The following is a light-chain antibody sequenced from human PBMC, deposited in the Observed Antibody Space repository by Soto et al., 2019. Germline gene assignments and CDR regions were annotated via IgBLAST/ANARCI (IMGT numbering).Light chain of an antibody. CDR3: QHYGSSPWT. CDR1: QSVSSRS. Sequence: EIVLTQSPGTLSLSPGERATLSCRASQSVSSRSLAWFQQKPGQAPRLLIYAASSRATGIPDRFSGSGFGTDFTLTISSLEPEDVAVYYCQHYGSSPWTFGQGTTVEIK. CDR2: AAS. V-gene: IGKV3-20*01. J-gene: IGKJ1*01.